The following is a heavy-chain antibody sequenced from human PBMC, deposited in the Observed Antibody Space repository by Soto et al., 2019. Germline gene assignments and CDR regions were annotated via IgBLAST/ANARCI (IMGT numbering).Heavy chain of an antibody. D-gene: IGHD1-26*01. Sequence: SETLSLTCTVSGGSISSYYWSWIRQPPGKGLEWIGYIYYSGSTNYNPSLKSRVTISVDTSKNQFSLKLSSVTAADTAVYYCARDAGLVGARSGYYYYYGMDVWGQGTTVTVCS. CDR3: ARDAGLVGARSGYYYYYGMDV. V-gene: IGHV4-59*01. CDR1: GGSISSYY. CDR2: IYYSGST. J-gene: IGHJ6*02.